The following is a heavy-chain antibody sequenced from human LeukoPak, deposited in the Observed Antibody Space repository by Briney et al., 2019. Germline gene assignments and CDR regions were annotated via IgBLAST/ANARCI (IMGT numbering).Heavy chain of an antibody. V-gene: IGHV3-74*01. Sequence: AGGCLRLSCAASGFTFSNSWMHWVREAPRGGLVWVSRINSDGSNRNYADSVKGRFTISRDNAKNTLYLQMNSLRAEDKAVYYCASASSHRIAAGGDYWGQGTLVTVSS. J-gene: IGHJ4*02. CDR2: INSDGSNR. CDR3: ASASSHRIAAGGDY. D-gene: IGHD6-13*01. CDR1: GFTFSNSW.